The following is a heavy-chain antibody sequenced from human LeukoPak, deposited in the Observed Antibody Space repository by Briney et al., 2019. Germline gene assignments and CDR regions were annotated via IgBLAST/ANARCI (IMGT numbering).Heavy chain of an antibody. V-gene: IGHV3-30*02. J-gene: IGHJ3*02. Sequence: GGSLRLSCAASGFTFSSYGMHWVRQAPGKGLEWVAFIRYDGSNKYYADSVKGRFTISRDNSKNTLYLQMNSLRAEDTAVYYCAKDRDEPAAIRFSDAFDIWGQGTMVTVSS. CDR2: IRYDGSNK. D-gene: IGHD2-2*01. CDR1: GFTFSSYG. CDR3: AKDRDEPAAIRFSDAFDI.